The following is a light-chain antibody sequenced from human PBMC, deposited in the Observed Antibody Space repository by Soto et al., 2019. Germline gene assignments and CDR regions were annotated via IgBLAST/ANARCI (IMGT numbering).Light chain of an antibody. CDR1: QSVSSSY. CDR2: GAS. J-gene: IGKJ3*01. CDR3: QQYGSPIT. V-gene: IGKV3-20*01. Sequence: EIVLTQSPGTLSLSPGERATLSCRASQSVSSSYLARYQQKPGQAPRLLIYGASSRATGIPDRFSGSGSGTDFTLTISRLEPEDFAVYYCQQYGSPITFGPGTKVDIK.